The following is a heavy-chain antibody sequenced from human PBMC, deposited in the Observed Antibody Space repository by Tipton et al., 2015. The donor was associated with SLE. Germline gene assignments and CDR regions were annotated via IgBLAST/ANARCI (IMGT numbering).Heavy chain of an antibody. CDR2: ISNDGNNK. CDR1: GGSISSRS. J-gene: IGHJ3*01. D-gene: IGHD2-2*01. CDR3: TREDCSSTSCSPYIQEGYAFDF. V-gene: IGHV3-30*03. Sequence: LSLTCTVSGGSISSRSYYWGWIRQPPGKGLEWVAVISNDGNNKYFADSVKGRFTISRDNSKDTVYLQMNSLGADDTAVYYCTREDCSSTSCSPYIQEGYAFDFWGQGTMVTVSS.